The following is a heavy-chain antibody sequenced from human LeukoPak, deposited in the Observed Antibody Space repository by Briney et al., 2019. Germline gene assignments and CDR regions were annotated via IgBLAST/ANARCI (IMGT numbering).Heavy chain of an antibody. D-gene: IGHD3-22*01. CDR3: ARAQSATLSYYFDL. CDR1: GFTFSAYI. J-gene: IGHJ5*02. CDR2: TWSDGSDK. Sequence: PGRSLRLSCAASGFTFSAYIIQWVRQAPGKGLEWAALTWSDGSDKFYADSVKGRFVISRDNSKNTLYLQMNSLRAEDSAVYFCARAQSATLSYYFDLWGQGTLVTVSS. V-gene: IGHV3-33*01.